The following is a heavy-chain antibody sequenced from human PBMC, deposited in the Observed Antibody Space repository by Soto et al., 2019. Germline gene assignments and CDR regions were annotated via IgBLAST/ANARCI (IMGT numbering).Heavy chain of an antibody. CDR1: GYIFSSYW. CDR2: IYPGDSDT. Sequence: GASLKISCKGSGYIFSSYWIGWVRQVPGKGLEWMGNIYPGDSDTRYSPSFQGQVTISIDKSINTAYLQWSSLRASDSAMYYCARPYGGNSPLFDYWGQGTLVTVSS. V-gene: IGHV5-51*01. CDR3: ARPYGGNSPLFDY. J-gene: IGHJ4*01. D-gene: IGHD2-21*02.